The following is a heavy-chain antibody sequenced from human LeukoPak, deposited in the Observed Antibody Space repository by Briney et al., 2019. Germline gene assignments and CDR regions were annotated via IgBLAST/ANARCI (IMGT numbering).Heavy chain of an antibody. CDR3: ARDRPNSYQPGGY. J-gene: IGHJ4*02. Sequence: PGRSLRLSCAASGFAFTTYAMHWVRQAPGKGLEWVAFISYDGGDKYYAESVKGRFTISRDNSKNTLYLQMNSLRADDTAVYYCARDRPNSYQPGGYWGQGTLVTVSS. D-gene: IGHD2-2*01. CDR1: GFAFTTYA. CDR2: ISYDGGDK. V-gene: IGHV3-30*04.